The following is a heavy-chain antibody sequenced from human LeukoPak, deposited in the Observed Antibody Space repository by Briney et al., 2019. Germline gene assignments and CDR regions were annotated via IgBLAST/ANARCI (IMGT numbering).Heavy chain of an antibody. CDR1: GFTFSSYW. CDR3: ARDPRGATYES. J-gene: IGHJ4*02. D-gene: IGHD1-26*01. Sequence: PGGSLRLSCAASGFTFSSYWMHWVRQAPGKGLVWVSRINSVGSITTYADSVRGRFTVSRDNAKNTLYLQMNSLRAEDTAVYYCARDPRGATYESWGQGTLVTVSS. V-gene: IGHV3-74*03. CDR2: INSVGSIT.